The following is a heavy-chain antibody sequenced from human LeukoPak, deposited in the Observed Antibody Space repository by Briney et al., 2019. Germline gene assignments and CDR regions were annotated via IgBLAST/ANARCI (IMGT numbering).Heavy chain of an antibody. CDR1: GGSFSGYY. V-gene: IGHV4-34*01. CDR2: INYSGST. CDR3: ARPYSSGWYLRYFQH. D-gene: IGHD6-19*01. J-gene: IGHJ1*01. Sequence: SETLSLTCAVYGGSFSGYYWSWIRQPPGKGLEWIGEINYSGSTNYNPSLKSRVTISVDTSKNQFSLKLSSVTAADTAVYYCARPYSSGWYLRYFQHWGQGTLVTVSS.